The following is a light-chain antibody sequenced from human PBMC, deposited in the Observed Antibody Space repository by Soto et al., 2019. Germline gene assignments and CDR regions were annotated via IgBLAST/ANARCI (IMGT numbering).Light chain of an antibody. J-gene: IGLJ1*01. CDR1: EVSKQY. CDR2: KDS. V-gene: IGLV3-25*02. CDR3: QSSDDTGNYYL. Sequence: SYELTQTPSVSVSPGQTARITCSVYEVSKQYVYWYQQKPGQAPVLVIYKDSERASGIPERFSASSSGTTVTLTISGVRAEDEADYYCQSSDDTGNYYLFGTGTKVTVL.